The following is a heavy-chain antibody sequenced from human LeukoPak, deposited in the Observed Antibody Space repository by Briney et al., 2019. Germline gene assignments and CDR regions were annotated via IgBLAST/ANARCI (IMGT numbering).Heavy chain of an antibody. CDR1: GGPISSYY. J-gene: IGHJ3*02. CDR3: ARSMIVGIDAFDI. D-gene: IGHD3-22*01. V-gene: IGHV4-59*01. Sequence: PSETLSLTCTVSGGPISSYYWSWIRQPPGKGLEWIGHIYYSGSTNYNPSLKSRVTISVDTSKNQFSLKLSSVTAADTAVYYCARSMIVGIDAFDIWGQGTMVTVSS. CDR2: IYYSGST.